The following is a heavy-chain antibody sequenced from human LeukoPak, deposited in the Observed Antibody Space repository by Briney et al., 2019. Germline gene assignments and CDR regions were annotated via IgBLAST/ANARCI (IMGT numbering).Heavy chain of an antibody. V-gene: IGHV4-61*01. CDR3: ARASEIKYYYESSGYPAYFDH. Sequence: SETLSLTCTVSGGSVSSGSYYWSWIRQPPGKGLEWIGHMYYSGSTNYNPSLKSRVTISVDTSKNQFSLKLSSVTAADTAVYYCARASEIKYYYESSGYPAYFDHWGQGTLVTVSS. CDR2: MYYSGST. CDR1: GGSVSSGSYY. J-gene: IGHJ4*02. D-gene: IGHD3-22*01.